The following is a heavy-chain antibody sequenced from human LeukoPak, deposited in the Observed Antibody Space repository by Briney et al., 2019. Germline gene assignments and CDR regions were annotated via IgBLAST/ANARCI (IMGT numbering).Heavy chain of an antibody. CDR1: GFSFDTYV. CDR3: AGDAIRGVIIGYYDY. CDR2: ISYDGSDK. V-gene: IGHV3-30*04. J-gene: IGHJ4*02. Sequence: PGRSLRLSCAASGFSFDTYVMHWVRQAPGKGLEWVAVISYDGSDKYYADSVKGRFTTSRDNSKNTLYLQINSLRAEDTAVYYCAGDAIRGVIIGYYDYWGQGTLVTVSS. D-gene: IGHD3-10*01.